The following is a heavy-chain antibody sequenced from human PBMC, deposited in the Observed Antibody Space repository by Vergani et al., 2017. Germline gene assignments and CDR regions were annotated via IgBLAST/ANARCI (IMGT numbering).Heavy chain of an antibody. J-gene: IGHJ5*02. CDR3: ARASVVRGVLQHSLPLYNWFDP. CDR1: GYTFTSYY. CDR2: INPSGGST. D-gene: IGHD3-10*01. V-gene: IGHV1-46*01. Sequence: QVQLVQSGAEVKKPGASVKVSCKASGYTFTSYYMHWVRQAPGQGLEWMGIINPSGGSTSYAQKFQGRVTMNRDTSTSTVYMELRSLRSEDTAVYYCARASVVRGVLQHSLPLYNWFDPWGQGTLVTVSS.